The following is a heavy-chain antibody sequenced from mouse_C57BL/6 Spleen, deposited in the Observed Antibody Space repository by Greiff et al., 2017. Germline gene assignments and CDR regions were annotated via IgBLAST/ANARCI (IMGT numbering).Heavy chain of an antibody. CDR1: GYTFTDYN. Sequence: VQLQQSGPELVKPGASVKMSCKASGYTFTDYNMHWVKQSHGKSLEWIGYINPNNGGTSYNQKFKGKATLTVNKSSSTAYMELRSLTSEDSAVYYCERVYYSNPYWYFDVWGTGTTVTVSS. V-gene: IGHV1-22*01. D-gene: IGHD2-5*01. CDR2: INPNNGGT. CDR3: ERVYYSNPYWYFDV. J-gene: IGHJ1*03.